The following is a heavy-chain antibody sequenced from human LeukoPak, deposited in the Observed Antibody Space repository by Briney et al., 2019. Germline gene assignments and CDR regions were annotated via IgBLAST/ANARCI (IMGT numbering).Heavy chain of an antibody. CDR1: GFTFSSYG. V-gene: IGHV3-33*01. CDR2: IWYDGSNK. CDR3: ARGQKLLWFGEAFDY. D-gene: IGHD3-10*01. J-gene: IGHJ4*02. Sequence: GGSLRLSCAASGFTFSSYGMHWVRQAPGKGLEWVAVIWYDGSNKYYADSVKGRFTISRDNSKNTLYLQMNSLRAEDTAVYYCARGQKLLWFGEAFDYWGQGTLVTVSS.